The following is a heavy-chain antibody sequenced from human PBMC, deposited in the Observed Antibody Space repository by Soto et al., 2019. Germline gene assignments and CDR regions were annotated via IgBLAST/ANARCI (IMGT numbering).Heavy chain of an antibody. Sequence: EVQLVESGGGLVQPGGSLRLSCAASGFTFSSYWMSWVRQAPGKGLEWVANIKQDGSEKYYVDSVKGRFTISRHNAKNSLYLKMNSLRAEDTAVYYCARDLLGATFDYWGQGTLVTVSS. D-gene: IGHD1-26*01. CDR3: ARDLLGATFDY. V-gene: IGHV3-7*03. CDR2: IKQDGSEK. CDR1: GFTFSSYW. J-gene: IGHJ4*02.